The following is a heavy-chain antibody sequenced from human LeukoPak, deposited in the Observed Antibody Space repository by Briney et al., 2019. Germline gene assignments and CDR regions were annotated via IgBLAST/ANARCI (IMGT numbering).Heavy chain of an antibody. CDR2: MNPISGNT. CDR3: VRGAKCSGADCDSTKEYVYYFDY. D-gene: IGHD6-25*01. CDR1: GYTFTKYY. Sequence: GASVKVSCKASGYTFTKYYIHWVRQAPGQGLEWMGWMNPISGNTGFAQKFQGRVTITRITSISTAYMEMSSLRSDDTAVYYCVRGAKCSGADCDSTKEYVYYFDYWGQGTLVTVSS. J-gene: IGHJ4*02. V-gene: IGHV1-8*03.